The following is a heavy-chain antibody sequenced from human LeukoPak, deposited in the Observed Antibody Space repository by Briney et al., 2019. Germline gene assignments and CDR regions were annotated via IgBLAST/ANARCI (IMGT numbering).Heavy chain of an antibody. CDR1: GFTFSSAW. CDR3: ATEFYSNGYNF. CDR2: IKSRTDGGTT. V-gene: IGHV3-15*01. Sequence: GGSLRLSCPGSGFTFSSAWMTWVRQIPGKGLEWVGDIKSRTDGGTTDYAAPVKGRFTISRDDSKNTVYLQMNSLKTEDSAVYFCATEFYSNGYNFWGQGTLVIVSS. D-gene: IGHD5-24*01. J-gene: IGHJ4*02.